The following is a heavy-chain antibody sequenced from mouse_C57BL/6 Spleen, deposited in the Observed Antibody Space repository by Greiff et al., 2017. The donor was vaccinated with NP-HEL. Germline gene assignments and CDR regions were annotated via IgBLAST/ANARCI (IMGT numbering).Heavy chain of an antibody. CDR3: ARENYYGKEFAY. CDR2: IYPGDGDT. J-gene: IGHJ3*01. Sequence: QVQLQQSGPELVKPGASVKISCKASGYAFSSSWMNWVKQRPGKGLEWIGRIYPGDGDTNYNGKFKGKATLTADKSSSTAYMQLSSLTSEDSAVYFCARENYYGKEFAYWGQGTLVTVSA. V-gene: IGHV1-82*01. D-gene: IGHD1-1*01. CDR1: GYAFSSSW.